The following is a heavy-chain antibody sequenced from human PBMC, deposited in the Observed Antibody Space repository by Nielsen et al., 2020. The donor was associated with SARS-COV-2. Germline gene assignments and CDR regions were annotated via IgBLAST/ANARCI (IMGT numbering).Heavy chain of an antibody. Sequence: GGSLRLSCAASGFTFDDYAMHWVRQAPGKGLEWVSGISWNSGSIGYADSVKGRFTISRDNAKNSLYLQMNSLRAEDTALYYCAKVGSGGSDYWGQGTLVTVSS. V-gene: IGHV3-9*01. J-gene: IGHJ4*02. D-gene: IGHD2-15*01. CDR3: AKVGSGGSDY. CDR1: GFTFDDYA. CDR2: ISWNSGSI.